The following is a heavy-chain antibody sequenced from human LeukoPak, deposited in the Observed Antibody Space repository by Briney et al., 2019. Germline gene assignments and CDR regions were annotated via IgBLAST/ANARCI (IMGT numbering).Heavy chain of an antibody. D-gene: IGHD3-9*01. Sequence: SETLSLTCTVSGGSISSSSYYWGWIRQPPGKGLEWIGSIYYSGSTYYNPSLKSRVTISVDTSKNQFSLKLSSVTAADAAVYYCASTHCDILTGYYTIDYWGQGTLVTVSS. J-gene: IGHJ4*02. CDR1: GGSISSSSYY. CDR2: IYYSGST. CDR3: ASTHCDILTGYYTIDY. V-gene: IGHV4-39*07.